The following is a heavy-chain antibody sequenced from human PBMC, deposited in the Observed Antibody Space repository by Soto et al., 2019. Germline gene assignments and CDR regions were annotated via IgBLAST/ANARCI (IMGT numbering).Heavy chain of an antibody. CDR3: ARDQGIKEVAGPMGSKNYYYGMDV. V-gene: IGHV1-69*13. CDR1: GGTFSSYA. D-gene: IGHD6-19*01. J-gene: IGHJ6*02. Sequence: SVKVSCKASGGTFSSYAISWVRQAPGQGLEWMGGIIPIFGTANYAQKFQGRVTITADESTSTAYMELSSLRSEDTAVYYCARDQGIKEVAGPMGSKNYYYGMDVWGQGTTVTVSS. CDR2: IIPIFGTA.